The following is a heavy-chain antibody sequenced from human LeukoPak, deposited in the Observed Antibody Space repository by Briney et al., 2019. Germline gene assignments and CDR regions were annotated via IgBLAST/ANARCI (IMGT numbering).Heavy chain of an antibody. Sequence: GGSLRLSCAASGFTFSSYEMNWVRQTPGKGLEWVSGISVSGGSTWYADSVKGRFTISRDNSKNTLYLQMNSLRAEDTAVYYCAKYVSAKGPPYALDVWGQGTTVTVSS. D-gene: IGHD2/OR15-2a*01. CDR2: ISVSGGST. V-gene: IGHV3-23*01. CDR3: AKYVSAKGPPYALDV. J-gene: IGHJ6*02. CDR1: GFTFSSYE.